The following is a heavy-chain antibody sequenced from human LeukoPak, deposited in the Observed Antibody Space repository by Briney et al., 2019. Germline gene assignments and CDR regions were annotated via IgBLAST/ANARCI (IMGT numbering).Heavy chain of an antibody. J-gene: IGHJ5*02. CDR2: IYYSGST. Sequence: SQTLSLTCTVSGGSISSGGYYWSWIRQHPGKGLEWIGYIYYSGSTYYNPSLKGRVTISVDTSKNQFSLKLSSVTAADTAVYYCARTSTPGGWFDPWGQGTLVTVSS. CDR1: GGSISSGGYY. D-gene: IGHD2-2*01. V-gene: IGHV4-31*03. CDR3: ARTSTPGGWFDP.